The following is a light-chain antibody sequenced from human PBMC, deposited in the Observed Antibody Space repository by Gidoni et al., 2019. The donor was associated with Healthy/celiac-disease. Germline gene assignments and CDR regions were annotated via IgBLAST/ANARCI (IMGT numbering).Light chain of an antibody. V-gene: IGLV2-14*01. CDR3: SSYTSSSTL. Sequence: QSALTQPASVSGSPGQSLTISCTGTSSDVGGYTYVSWYQQHPGKAPKLMIYEVSNRPSGVSNRFSGSKSGNTASLTISGLQAEDEADYYCSSYTSSSTLFGGGTKLTVL. CDR1: SSDVGGYTY. CDR2: EVS. J-gene: IGLJ2*01.